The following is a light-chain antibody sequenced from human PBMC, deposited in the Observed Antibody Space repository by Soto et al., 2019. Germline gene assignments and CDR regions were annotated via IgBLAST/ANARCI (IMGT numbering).Light chain of an antibody. CDR3: QQYNNWPPYT. CDR1: QSISTR. CDR2: GAS. Sequence: EIVMTQSPATLSVSPGQRATLSCRASQSISTRLAWYQQKPGQAPRLLIYGASIRATGIPARISGSGSGTELTLTISSLQYEDFAVYYCQQYNNWPPYTFGQGTKLEIK. J-gene: IGKJ2*01. V-gene: IGKV3-15*01.